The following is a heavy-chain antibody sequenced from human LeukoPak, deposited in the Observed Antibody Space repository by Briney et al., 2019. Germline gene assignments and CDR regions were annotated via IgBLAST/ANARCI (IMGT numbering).Heavy chain of an antibody. CDR1: GFTFSSYA. CDR3: AKDTSLYGSGSYFDY. D-gene: IGHD3-10*01. J-gene: IGHJ4*02. Sequence: GGSLRLSCAASGFTFSSYAMSWVRQAPGKGREWFSAISGSGGSTYYADSVKGRFTISRDNSKNTLYLQMNSLRAEDTAVYYCAKDTSLYGSGSYFDYWGQGTLVTVSS. V-gene: IGHV3-23*01. CDR2: ISGSGGST.